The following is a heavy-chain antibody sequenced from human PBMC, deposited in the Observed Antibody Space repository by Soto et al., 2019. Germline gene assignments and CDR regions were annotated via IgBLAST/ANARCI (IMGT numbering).Heavy chain of an antibody. CDR3: ARDVDARADI. Sequence: PGGSLRLSCAASGFSVSSNYMSWVRQAPGKGLEWVSVIYSDGTTYYADSLKGRFTISRDNSKNTVYLQMNTLRVEDTGVYYCARDVDARADIWGQGTKVTVS. CDR1: GFSVSSNY. CDR2: IYSDGTT. D-gene: IGHD5-12*01. J-gene: IGHJ3*02. V-gene: IGHV3-53*01.